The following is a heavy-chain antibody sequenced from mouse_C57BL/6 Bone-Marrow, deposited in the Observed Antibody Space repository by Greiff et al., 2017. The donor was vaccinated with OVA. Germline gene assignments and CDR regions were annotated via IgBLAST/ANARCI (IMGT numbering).Heavy chain of an antibody. CDR2: FTMYSDAT. CDR3: ESTNYDYAWFAY. CDR1: YFAFMASA. V-gene: IGHV1-49*01. J-gene: IGHJ3*01. Sequence: QVQLQQSGAELVRPGSSVKLSCKASYFAFMASAMHWVKHRPGHGLEWIGSFTMYSDATAYSENFKGKATLTANTASSTTYMELSSLTSEDSAIYCYESTNYDYAWFAYGGQGTLVTVSA. D-gene: IGHD2-4*01.